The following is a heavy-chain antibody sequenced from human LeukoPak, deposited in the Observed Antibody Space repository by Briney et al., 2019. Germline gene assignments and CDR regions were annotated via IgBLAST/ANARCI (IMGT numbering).Heavy chain of an antibody. Sequence: GESLKISCKGSGYSFSSYWIAWVRQMPGKGLEWMGIIHPGNSETTYNPTFKGHVTMSADKSISTAYLQWSSLEDTDTAEYYCARRLSTIAISAANDYWGQGTLVTVSS. CDR3: ARRLSTIAISAANDY. V-gene: IGHV5-51*01. CDR1: GYSFSSYW. J-gene: IGHJ4*02. D-gene: IGHD6-13*01. CDR2: IHPGNSET.